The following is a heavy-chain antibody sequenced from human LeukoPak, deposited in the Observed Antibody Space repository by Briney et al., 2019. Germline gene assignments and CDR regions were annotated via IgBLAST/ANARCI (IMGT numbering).Heavy chain of an antibody. CDR2: INSDGSST. CDR1: GFTFSSYW. J-gene: IGHJ3*02. V-gene: IGHV3-74*01. D-gene: IGHD5-18*01. CDR3: ARSGGYSYSYLVFKDAFDI. Sequence: GGSLRLSCAASGFTFSSYWMHWVRQAPGKGLVWVSRINSDGSSTSYADSVKGRFTISRDNAKNTLYLQMDSLRAEDTAVYYCARSGGYSYSYLVFKDAFDIWGQGTMVTVSS.